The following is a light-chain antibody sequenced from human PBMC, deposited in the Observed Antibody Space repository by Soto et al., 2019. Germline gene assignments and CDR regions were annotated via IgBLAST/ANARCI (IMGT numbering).Light chain of an antibody. V-gene: IGKV4-1*01. CDR3: QQYYTTPWT. Sequence: DILMTQSPDSLAVSLGERATINCKSSQTVLHSSNNYNYLAWYQQRPGQSPKLLIYWAFTREFGVPDRFSGSGSVTDFTLTISSLQAEDVAVYYCQQYYTTPWTFGQGTKVEI. J-gene: IGKJ1*01. CDR2: WAF. CDR1: QTVLHSSNNYNY.